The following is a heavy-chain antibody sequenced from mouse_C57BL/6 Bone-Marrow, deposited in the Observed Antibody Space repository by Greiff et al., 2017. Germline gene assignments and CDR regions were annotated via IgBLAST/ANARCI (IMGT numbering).Heavy chain of an antibody. V-gene: IGHV1-81*01. CDR3: ARGCPWFAY. CDR2: IYPRSGNT. Sequence: QVHVKQSGAELARPGASVKLSCKASGYTFTSYGISWVKQRTGQGLEWIGEIYPRSGNTYYNEKFKGKATLTADKSSSTAYMELRSLTSEDSAVYFCARGCPWFAYWGQGTLVTVSA. CDR1: GYTFTSYG. J-gene: IGHJ3*01.